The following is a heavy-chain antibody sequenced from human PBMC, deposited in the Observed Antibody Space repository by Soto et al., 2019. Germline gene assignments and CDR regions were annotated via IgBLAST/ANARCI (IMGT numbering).Heavy chain of an antibody. J-gene: IGHJ5*02. CDR3: AKDQCTGGTCYFTFNS. V-gene: IGHV3-74*01. Sequence: GGSLRLSCAASGFTFSNFAMHWVRQAPGKGLVWVSRINSDGSTTDYADSVKGRFTTSRDNAKNTLYLQMNSLRAEDTAIFYCAKDQCTGGTCYFTFNSWGPGTLVTVSS. CDR2: INSDGSTT. D-gene: IGHD2-15*01. CDR1: GFTFSNFA.